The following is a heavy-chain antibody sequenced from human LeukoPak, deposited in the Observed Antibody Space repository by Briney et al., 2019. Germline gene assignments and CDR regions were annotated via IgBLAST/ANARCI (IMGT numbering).Heavy chain of an antibody. Sequence: GGSLRLSCAASGFTFSSYAMSWVRQAPGKGLEWVSAISGSGGSTYYADSVKGRFTISRDNSKNTLYLQMNSLRAEDTAVYYCATGYCTGGSCYRMSYWGQGTLVTVSS. CDR1: GFTFSSYA. V-gene: IGHV3-23*01. CDR3: ATGYCTGGSCYRMSY. J-gene: IGHJ4*02. CDR2: ISGSGGST. D-gene: IGHD2-15*01.